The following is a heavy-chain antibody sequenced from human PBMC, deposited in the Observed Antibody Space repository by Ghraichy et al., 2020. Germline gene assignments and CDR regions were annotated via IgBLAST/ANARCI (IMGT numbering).Heavy chain of an antibody. CDR1: GFTLDGYA. Sequence: SLRLSCAVSGFTLDGYAMHWVRQPPGKGLEWVSGITWSSGNTGYADSVKGRFTISRDSAKNSLYLQMNSLRIEDTALYYCTKSATSGWHTEFWGQGILVTVSS. CDR2: ITWSSGNT. V-gene: IGHV3-9*01. D-gene: IGHD6-19*01. J-gene: IGHJ4*02. CDR3: TKSATSGWHTEF.